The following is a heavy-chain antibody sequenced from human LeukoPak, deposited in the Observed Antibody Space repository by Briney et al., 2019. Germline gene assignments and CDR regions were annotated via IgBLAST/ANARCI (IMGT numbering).Heavy chain of an antibody. CDR3: ARHIEDYYDSSGYPYYYGMDV. Sequence: SETLSLTCTVSGGSISSYYWSWLRQPPGKGLEWLGYIYYSGSTNCNPSLKSRVTISVDTSKNQFSLKLSSVTAADTAVYYCARHIEDYYDSSGYPYYYGMDVWGQGPTVTVSS. D-gene: IGHD3-22*01. CDR2: IYYSGST. J-gene: IGHJ6*02. V-gene: IGHV4-59*08. CDR1: GGSISSYY.